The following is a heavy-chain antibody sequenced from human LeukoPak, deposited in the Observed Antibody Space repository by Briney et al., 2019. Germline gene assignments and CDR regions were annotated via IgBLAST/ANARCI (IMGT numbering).Heavy chain of an antibody. CDR3: ARGVYIAAAQYGY. CDR1: GGSISSHY. V-gene: IGHV4-59*11. CDR2: IYYSGTT. D-gene: IGHD6-13*01. J-gene: IGHJ4*02. Sequence: SETLSLTCTVSGGSISSHYWSWIRQPPGKGLEWIGYIYYSGTTNYNPSLKSRVTISVDTSKNQFSLKLSSVTAADTAVYYCARGVYIAAAQYGYWGQGTLVTISS.